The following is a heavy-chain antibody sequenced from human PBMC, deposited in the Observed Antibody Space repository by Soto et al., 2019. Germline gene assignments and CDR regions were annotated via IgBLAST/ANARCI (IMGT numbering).Heavy chain of an antibody. CDR1: GYTFTTYC. J-gene: IGHJ4*02. CDR3: ASGGGRGSYIY. D-gene: IGHD1-26*01. Sequence: ASVKVSCKASGYTFTTYCITWVRQAPGQGLEWMGWISTNDGNTNYAQKVQGRVTMTTDTSTSTAYMELRSLRSDDTAVYYCASGGGRGSYIYWGQGTQVTVS. V-gene: IGHV1-18*01. CDR2: ISTNDGNT.